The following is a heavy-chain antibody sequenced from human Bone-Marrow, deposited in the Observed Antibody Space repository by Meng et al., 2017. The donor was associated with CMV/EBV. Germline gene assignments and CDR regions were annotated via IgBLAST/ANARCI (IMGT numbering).Heavy chain of an antibody. V-gene: IGHV3-48*02. D-gene: IGHD3-10*01. J-gene: IGHJ4*02. CDR1: GFAFSSYT. Sequence: GGSLRLSCTASGFAFSSYTMNWVRQAPGKGLEWVSSISSGATNTYHADSVKDRFTISRDNAKNSLYLQMNSLSDEDTAVYYCARDTRWFGLDFWGQGTLVTVSS. CDR3: ARDTRWFGLDF. CDR2: ISSGATNT.